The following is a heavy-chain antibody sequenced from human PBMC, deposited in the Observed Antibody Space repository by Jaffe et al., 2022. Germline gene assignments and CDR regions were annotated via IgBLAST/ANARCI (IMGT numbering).Heavy chain of an antibody. CDR1: GFTFSSYS. D-gene: IGHD4-17*01. V-gene: IGHV3-21*01. CDR2: ISSSSSYI. J-gene: IGHJ4*02. CDR3: AMGGMTTVTTDFDY. Sequence: EVQLVESGGGLVKPGGSLRLSCAASGFTFSSYSMNWVRQAPGKGLEWVSSISSSSSYIYYADSVKGRFTISRDNAKNSLYLQMNSLRAEDTAVYYCAMGGMTTVTTDFDYWGQGTLVTVSS.